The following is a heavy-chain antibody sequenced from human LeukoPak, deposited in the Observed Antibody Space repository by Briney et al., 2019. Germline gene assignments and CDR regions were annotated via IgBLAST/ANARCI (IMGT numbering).Heavy chain of an antibody. CDR1: GFTFSGYG. D-gene: IGHD1-26*01. V-gene: IGHV3-23*01. CDR2: ISGGGGST. Sequence: GGSLRLSCAASGFTFSGYGMSWVRQAPGKVLEWVSAISGGGGSTYYGVSVKGRFTISRDNSKNTLYLQMNNLRAEDTAVYYCAKRYSGSYWLYFDYWGQGTLVTVSS. J-gene: IGHJ4*02. CDR3: AKRYSGSYWLYFDY.